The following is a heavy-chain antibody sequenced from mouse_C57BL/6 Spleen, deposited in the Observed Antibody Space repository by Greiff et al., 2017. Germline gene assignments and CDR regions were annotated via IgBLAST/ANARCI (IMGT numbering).Heavy chain of an antibody. J-gene: IGHJ3*01. CDR1: GYTFTSYW. CDR3: ARGGSSYGFAY. V-gene: IGHV1-64*01. D-gene: IGHD1-1*01. CDR2: IHPNIGST. Sequence: QVQLQQPGAELVKPGASVKLSCKASGYTFTSYWMHWVKQRPGQGLEWIGMIHPNIGSTNYNEKFKSKATLTVDNSSSTAYMQLSSLTSEDSAVYYCARGGSSYGFAYWGQGTLVTVSA.